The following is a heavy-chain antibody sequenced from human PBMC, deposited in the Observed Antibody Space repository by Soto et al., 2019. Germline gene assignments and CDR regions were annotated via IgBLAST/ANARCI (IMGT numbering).Heavy chain of an antibody. Sequence: QVHLVESGGGVVQPGTSLRLSCAASGFSFSDYGMHWVRQAPGKGLEWLPIIWSNASHEYYADSVKGRFTISRDKSNNPLYLQLKSLTADDTAVYFCARDQGRATADGPLGNGLDVWGQGTAVTVSS. CDR1: GFSFSDYG. CDR3: ARDQGRATADGPLGNGLDV. CDR2: IWSNASHE. D-gene: IGHD6-13*01. J-gene: IGHJ6*02. V-gene: IGHV3-33*01.